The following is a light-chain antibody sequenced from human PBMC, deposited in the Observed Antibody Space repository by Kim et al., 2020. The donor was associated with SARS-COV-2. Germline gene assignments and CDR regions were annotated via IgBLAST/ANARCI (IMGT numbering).Light chain of an antibody. CDR2: GAS. Sequence: KYLNWYQQKPGKAPELLVYGASTLHSGVPSRFTGSGSGTHFALTIDNVQPEDFAIYYCQQSYSTPSITFGQGTRLEIK. J-gene: IGKJ5*01. CDR1: KY. CDR3: QQSYSTPSIT. V-gene: IGKV1-39*01.